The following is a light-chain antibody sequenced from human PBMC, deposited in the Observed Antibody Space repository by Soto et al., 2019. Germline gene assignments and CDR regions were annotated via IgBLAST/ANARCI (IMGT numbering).Light chain of an antibody. V-gene: IGKV3-20*01. Sequence: EIVLTQSPGTLYLSPGERATLSCRASRSVSSSYLAWYQQKPGQAPRLLIYGASSRATGIPDRFSGSVSGTDFTLTISRLEPEDFAVYYCQQYGSSPHTFGQGTKLEIK. CDR1: RSVSSSY. CDR3: QQYGSSPHT. J-gene: IGKJ2*01. CDR2: GAS.